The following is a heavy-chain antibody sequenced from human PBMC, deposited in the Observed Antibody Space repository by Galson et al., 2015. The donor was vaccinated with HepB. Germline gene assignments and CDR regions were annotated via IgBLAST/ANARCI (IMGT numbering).Heavy chain of an antibody. CDR3: ATTPIAVAGTYYYYGMDV. D-gene: IGHD6-19*01. V-gene: IGHV3-7*01. CDR1: GFTFSCYW. CDR2: IKQDGSEK. Sequence: SLRLSCAASGFTFSCYWMSWVRQAPGKGLEWVANIKQDGSEKYYVDSVKGRFTISRDNAKNSLYLQMNSLRAEDTAVYYCATTPIAVAGTYYYYGMDVWGQGTTVTVSS. J-gene: IGHJ6*02.